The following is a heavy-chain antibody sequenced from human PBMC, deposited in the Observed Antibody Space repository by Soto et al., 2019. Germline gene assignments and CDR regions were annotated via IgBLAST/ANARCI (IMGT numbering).Heavy chain of an antibody. CDR1: GFTFNTFP. Sequence: EVQLVESGGGFVQPGGSLRLSCAASGFTFNTFPMNWVRLAPGKGLEWLSHISSNSDAMYYADSVKGRFTISRDNARKSLYLQMISLSVDDTALYYFVRAYQCGFDMWGLGTMVTVSS. V-gene: IGHV3-48*01. J-gene: IGHJ3*02. CDR2: ISSNSDAM. CDR3: VRAYQCGFDM. D-gene: IGHD3-16*01.